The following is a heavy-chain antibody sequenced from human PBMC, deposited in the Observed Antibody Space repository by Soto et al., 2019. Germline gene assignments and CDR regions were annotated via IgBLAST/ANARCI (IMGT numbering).Heavy chain of an antibody. V-gene: IGHV4-61*01. CDR2: VYYTGST. D-gene: IGHD3-3*01. CDR1: GGSVSNSSHY. Sequence: SETLSLTCTVSGGSVSNSSHYWTWIRQPPGKGLEWIGYVYYTGSTNYNPSLHSRVTISVDTSKNQFSLTLSSVTAADTAVYYCARGDGFWSCYSHLNYWGQGTPVTVSS. CDR3: ARGDGFWSCYSHLNY. J-gene: IGHJ4*02.